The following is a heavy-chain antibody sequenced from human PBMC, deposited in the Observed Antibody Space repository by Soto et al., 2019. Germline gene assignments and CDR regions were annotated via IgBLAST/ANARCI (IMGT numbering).Heavy chain of an antibody. CDR1: GFTFSGFS. D-gene: IGHD3-22*01. V-gene: IGHV3-21*01. CDR2: VTSSPSSM. J-gene: IGHJ4*02. CDR3: AREADFASSGYVLDY. Sequence: GGSLRLSCAACGFTFSGFSINWVRQAPWKGLEWVSSVTSSPSSMFYADSVKGRFTISRDDAKDSLFLQMNSLRADDTAVYYCAREADFASSGYVLDYWGLGTLVTVCS.